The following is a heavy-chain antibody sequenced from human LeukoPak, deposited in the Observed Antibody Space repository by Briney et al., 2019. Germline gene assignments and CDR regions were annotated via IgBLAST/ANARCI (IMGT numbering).Heavy chain of an antibody. D-gene: IGHD6-13*01. V-gene: IGHV4-4*07. CDR1: GGSISSYY. Sequence: SETLSLTCTVSGGSISSYYWSWIRQPAGKGLKWIGRIYTSGSTNYNPSLKSRVTMSVDTSKNQFSLKLSSVTAADTAVYYCARGRQQGGDFDYWGQGTLVTVSS. CDR2: IYTSGST. J-gene: IGHJ4*02. CDR3: ARGRQQGGDFDY.